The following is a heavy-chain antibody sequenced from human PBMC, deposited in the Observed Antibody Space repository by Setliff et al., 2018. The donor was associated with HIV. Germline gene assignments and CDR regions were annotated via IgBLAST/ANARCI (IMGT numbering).Heavy chain of an antibody. J-gene: IGHJ5*02. V-gene: IGHV4-59*01. D-gene: IGHD1-1*01. Sequence: SEALSLTCTVSGGSITSYYWSWIRQPPGKGLEWIGYIYYGGSTNYNPSLRSRLTISVDTSKNQFSLKLSSVTAADTAVYYCARFRVERRLSNWFDPWGQGTLVTVSS. CDR3: ARFRVERRLSNWFDP. CDR1: GGSITSYY. CDR2: IYYGGST.